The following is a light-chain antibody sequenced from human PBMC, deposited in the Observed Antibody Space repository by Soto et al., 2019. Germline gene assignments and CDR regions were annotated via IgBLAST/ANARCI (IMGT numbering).Light chain of an antibody. CDR2: GAS. CDR1: QSVSSSF. Sequence: EIVLTQSPGTLSLSPGERATLSCRASQSVSSSFLAWYQQKPGQAPRLLIYGASSRATGIPDRFSGSASGTDFTLTISRLEPEDFAVYYCQHYGSSPLTLGGGTKVEIK. CDR3: QHYGSSPLT. V-gene: IGKV3-20*01. J-gene: IGKJ4*01.